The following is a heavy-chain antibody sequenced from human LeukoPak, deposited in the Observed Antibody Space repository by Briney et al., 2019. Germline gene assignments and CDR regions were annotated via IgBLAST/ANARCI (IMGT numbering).Heavy chain of an antibody. V-gene: IGHV4-39*01. J-gene: IGHJ4*02. CDR3: ARQIVPAAIDY. D-gene: IGHD2-2*01. Sequence: SETLSLTCTVSGGSISSSPYYWGWIRQPPGKGLEWIGSIYYSGGAYYNPSLKSRLTISLHTSKNQLSLKLRSVTAADTAVYYCARQIVPAAIDYWGQGTLVTVSS. CDR2: IYYSGGA. CDR1: GGSISSSPYY.